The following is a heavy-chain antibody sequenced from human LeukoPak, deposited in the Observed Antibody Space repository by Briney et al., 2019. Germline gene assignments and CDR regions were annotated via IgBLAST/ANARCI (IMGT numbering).Heavy chain of an antibody. D-gene: IGHD1-26*01. CDR3: ARGGSQDAFDI. CDR1: GFTFSSYS. V-gene: IGHV3-48*01. J-gene: IGHJ3*02. CDR2: ISSSSSTI. Sequence: GGSLRLSCAASGFTFSSYSMNWVRQAPGKGLEWVSYISSSSSTIYYADSVKGRFTISRDNAKNSLYLQMNSLRAEDTAVYYCARGGSQDAFDIWGQGTMVTVSS.